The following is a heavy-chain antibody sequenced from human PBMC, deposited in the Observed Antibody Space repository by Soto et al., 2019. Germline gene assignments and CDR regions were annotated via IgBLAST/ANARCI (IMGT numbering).Heavy chain of an antibody. V-gene: IGHV3-23*01. CDR1: GLTFSNYA. Sequence: EVQLLESGGGLVQPGGSLRLSCAASGLTFSNYAMSWVRQAPGKGLEWVSAITGSGGSTYYADSVKGRFTISRDNPKNTLYLPMNNRDGQDTAVYYCAKEGSVAGTGYFVFWGQGTLVTVSS. CDR3: AKEGSVAGTGYFVF. CDR2: ITGSGGST. D-gene: IGHD6-19*01. J-gene: IGHJ4*02.